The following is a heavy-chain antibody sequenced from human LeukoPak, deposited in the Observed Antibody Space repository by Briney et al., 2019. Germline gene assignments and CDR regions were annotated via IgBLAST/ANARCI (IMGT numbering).Heavy chain of an antibody. CDR2: INWNGGTT. CDR3: AKGGPYDYVWGSYRLFDY. CDR1: GFTFDDYG. D-gene: IGHD3-16*02. V-gene: IGHV3-20*04. Sequence: GGSLRLSCAASGFTFDDYGMSWVRQAPGKGLEWVSGINWNGGTTGYADSVKGRFTISRDNSKNTLYLQMNSLRTEDTAVYYCAKGGPYDYVWGSYRLFDYWGQGSLVTVSS. J-gene: IGHJ4*02.